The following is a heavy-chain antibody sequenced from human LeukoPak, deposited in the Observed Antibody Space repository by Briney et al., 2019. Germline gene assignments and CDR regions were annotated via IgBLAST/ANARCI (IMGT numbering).Heavy chain of an antibody. V-gene: IGHV3-48*03. D-gene: IGHD3-22*01. Sequence: QTGGSLRLSCAASGFTFSSYEMNWVRQAPGKGLEWVSYISSSGSRIYFADSVKGRFTISRDNAKNSLYLQMNSLRAEDTAVYYCARDRYDSSGYYKINDAFDIWGQGTMVTVSS. CDR3: ARDRYDSSGYYKINDAFDI. CDR2: ISSSGSRI. J-gene: IGHJ3*02. CDR1: GFTFSSYE.